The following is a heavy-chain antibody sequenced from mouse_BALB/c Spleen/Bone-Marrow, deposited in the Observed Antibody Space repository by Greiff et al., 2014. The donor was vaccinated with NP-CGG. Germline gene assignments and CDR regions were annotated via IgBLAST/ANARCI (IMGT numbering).Heavy chain of an antibody. CDR2: IYPGDGDT. D-gene: IGHD2-1*01. CDR3: ARDGKYPLAVDY. Sequence: QVQLQQSGAELARPGASVKLSCKASGYNFNNYWMQWIKQRPGQGLEWIGAIYPGDGDTRYTQKFKGKATLTADKSSSTAYMQLSSLASEDSAVYYCARDGKYPLAVDYWGQGTSVTVSS. CDR1: GYNFNNYW. V-gene: IGHV1-87*01. J-gene: IGHJ4*01.